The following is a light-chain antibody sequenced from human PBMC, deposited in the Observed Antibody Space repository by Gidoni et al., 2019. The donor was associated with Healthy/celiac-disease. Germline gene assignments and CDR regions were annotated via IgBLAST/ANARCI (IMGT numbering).Light chain of an antibody. CDR2: GNS. V-gene: IGLV1-40*01. J-gene: IGLJ3*02. Sequence: QSVLTQPPAVSAAPGQRVTLSCTGSSSNIGAGYDVHWYQQLPGTAPKLLIYGNSNRPSGVPDRFSGSKSGTSTSLAITGLQAEDEADYYCQSYDSGLSGPVVFGGGTKLTVL. CDR1: SSNIGAGYD. CDR3: QSYDSGLSGPVV.